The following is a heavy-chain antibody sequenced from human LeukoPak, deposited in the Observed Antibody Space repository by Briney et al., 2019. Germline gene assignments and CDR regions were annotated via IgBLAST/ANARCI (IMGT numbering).Heavy chain of an antibody. CDR2: ISYDGSNK. Sequence: HGGSLRLSCAASGFTFSSYAMHWVRQAPGKGLEWVAVISYDGSNKYYADSVKGRFTISRDNSKNTLYLQMNSLRAEDTAVYYCARARVGALDYWGQGTLVTVSS. V-gene: IGHV3-30-3*01. J-gene: IGHJ4*02. D-gene: IGHD1-26*01. CDR1: GFTFSSYA. CDR3: ARARVGALDY.